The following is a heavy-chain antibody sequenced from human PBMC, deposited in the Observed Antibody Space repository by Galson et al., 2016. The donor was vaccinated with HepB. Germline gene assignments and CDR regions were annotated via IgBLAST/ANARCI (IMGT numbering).Heavy chain of an antibody. Sequence: SLRLSCAISGFTFNDYAMSWVRQAPGKGLEWVSGISSGGGMIYYANSVRGRFTISRDNSKHTLFLQMNSLRDEDTAVYFCTRGGGSRYIDCLSIWGQGILITVSS. CDR3: TRGGGSRYIDCLSI. J-gene: IGHJ4*02. V-gene: IGHV3-23*01. CDR2: ISSGGGMI. CDR1: GFTFNDYA. D-gene: IGHD3-9*01.